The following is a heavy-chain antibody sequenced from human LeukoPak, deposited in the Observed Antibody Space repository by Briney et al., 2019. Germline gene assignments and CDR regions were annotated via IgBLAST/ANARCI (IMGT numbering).Heavy chain of an antibody. Sequence: GGSLRLSCAASGFTFSNYAMSWVRQAPGKGLELVSATSTSGGSTYYADSVKGRFTISRDNSKNTQYLKMNSLRAEDTAVYYCAKWDLGYCTGTRCKGGDYWGRGTLVTVSS. CDR3: AKWDLGYCTGTRCKGGDY. V-gene: IGHV3-23*01. CDR1: GFTFSNYA. D-gene: IGHD2-2*01. J-gene: IGHJ4*02. CDR2: TSTSGGST.